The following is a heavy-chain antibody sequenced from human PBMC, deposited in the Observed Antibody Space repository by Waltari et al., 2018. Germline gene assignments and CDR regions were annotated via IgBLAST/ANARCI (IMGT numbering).Heavy chain of an antibody. CDR3: AKDQGRYLEWLFHGMDV. D-gene: IGHD3-3*01. V-gene: IGHV3-30*18. Sequence: QVQLVESGGGVVQPGKSLSLSCAASGFSFSHYGMPWVRQAPGKGLVWVAVIAYDDINKFYADSVRGRFTISRDDSKNTLFLQMNSLRAEDTAVYYCAKDQGRYLEWLFHGMDVWGQGTTVTVSS. CDR2: IAYDDINK. J-gene: IGHJ6*02. CDR1: GFSFSHYG.